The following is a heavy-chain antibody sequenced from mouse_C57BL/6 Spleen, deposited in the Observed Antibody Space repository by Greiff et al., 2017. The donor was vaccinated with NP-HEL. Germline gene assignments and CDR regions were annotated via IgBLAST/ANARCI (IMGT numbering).Heavy chain of an antibody. D-gene: IGHD1-1*01. CDR1: GYTFTSYW. Sequence: KQTGAELVMPGASVKLSCKASGYTFTSYWMHWVKQRPGQGLEWIGEIDPSDSYTNYNQKFNGKSTLTVDKSSSTAYMQLSSLTSEDSAVYYCARSGSSHWCFDVWGTGTTVTVSS. V-gene: IGHV1-69*01. CDR3: ARSGSSHWCFDV. J-gene: IGHJ1*03. CDR2: IDPSDSYT.